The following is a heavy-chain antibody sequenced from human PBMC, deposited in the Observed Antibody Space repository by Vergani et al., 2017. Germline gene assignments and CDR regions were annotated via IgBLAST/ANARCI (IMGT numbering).Heavy chain of an antibody. V-gene: IGHV1-18*01. Sequence: QVQLVQSGAEVKKPGSSVKVSCKASGYTFTSYGISWVRQAPGQGLEWMGWISAYNGNTNYAQKLQGRVTMTTDTSTSTAYMELRSRRSEDTAVYYCARVRVVATIWGYAFDIWGQGTMVTVSS. CDR2: ISAYNGNT. CDR1: GYTFTSYG. CDR3: ARVRVVATIWGYAFDI. J-gene: IGHJ3*02. D-gene: IGHD5-12*01.